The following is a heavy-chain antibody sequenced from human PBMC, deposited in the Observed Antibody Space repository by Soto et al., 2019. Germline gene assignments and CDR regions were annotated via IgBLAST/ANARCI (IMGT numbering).Heavy chain of an antibody. CDR2: INPSGGST. Sequence: ASVKVSCKASGYTFTSHYNHWARQAPGQGLEWMGVINPSGGSTSYAQKFQGRVTMTRDTSTSTVYMELSSLRSEDTAVYYCARGGPYSSSYYYYNYVMDVWGQGTTVTVSS. CDR1: GYTFTSHY. J-gene: IGHJ6*01. CDR3: ARGGPYSSSYYYYNYVMDV. V-gene: IGHV1-46*01. D-gene: IGHD6-6*01.